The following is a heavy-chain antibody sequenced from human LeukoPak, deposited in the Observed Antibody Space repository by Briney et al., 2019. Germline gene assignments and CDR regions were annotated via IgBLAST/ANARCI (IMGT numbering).Heavy chain of an antibody. CDR3: ARDKYGDYVGLNWFDP. D-gene: IGHD4-17*01. J-gene: IGHJ5*02. Sequence: ASVKVSCKASGYTFTSYYMHWVRQAPGQGLEWMGIINHSGGSTSYAQKFQGRVTMTRDTSTSTVYMELSSLRSEDTAVYYCARDKYGDYVGLNWFDPWGQGTLVTVSS. CDR1: GYTFTSYY. V-gene: IGHV1-46*01. CDR2: INHSGGST.